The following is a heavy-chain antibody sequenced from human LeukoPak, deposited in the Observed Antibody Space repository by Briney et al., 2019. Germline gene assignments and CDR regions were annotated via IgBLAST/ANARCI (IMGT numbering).Heavy chain of an antibody. D-gene: IGHD2-2*01. CDR3: ARDYCSSTSCLFDY. CDR2: INPNSGDT. V-gene: IGHV1-2*06. J-gene: IGHJ4*02. Sequence: GASVTVSCKASGYTFTGYHMHWVRQAPGQGLEWMGRINPNSGDTNYAQKFQGRVTMTRDTSISTAYMELGRLRSDDTAVYYCARDYCSSTSCLFDYWGQGTLVAVSS. CDR1: GYTFTGYH.